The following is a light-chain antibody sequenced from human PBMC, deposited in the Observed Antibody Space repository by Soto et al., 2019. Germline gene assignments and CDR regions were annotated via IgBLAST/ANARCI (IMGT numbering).Light chain of an antibody. V-gene: IGLV2-14*03. Sequence: QSALTQPASVSGSPGQSITISCTGTSSDVGNSDYVSWYQHHPGKAPKLMISGVTNRPSGVSNRFSGSKSGNTASLTISGLQAEDEADYYCSPASTRTTSHVVLRGGTKLTVL. CDR3: SPASTRTTSHVV. CDR2: GVT. CDR1: SSDVGNSDY. J-gene: IGLJ2*01.